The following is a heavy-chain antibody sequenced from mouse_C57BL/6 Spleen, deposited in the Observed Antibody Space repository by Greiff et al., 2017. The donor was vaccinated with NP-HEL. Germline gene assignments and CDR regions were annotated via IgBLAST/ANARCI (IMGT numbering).Heavy chain of an antibody. V-gene: IGHV1-74*01. CDR3: ALYYGSSHWYFDV. CDR1: GYTFTSYW. CDR2: IHPSDSDN. Sequence: QVQLQQPGAELVKPGASVKVSCKASGYTFTSYWMHWVKQRPGQGLEWIGRIHPSDSDNNYNQKFKGKATLTVDKSSSTAYMQLSSLTSEDSAVYYCALYYGSSHWYFDVWGTGTTVTVSS. J-gene: IGHJ1*03. D-gene: IGHD1-1*01.